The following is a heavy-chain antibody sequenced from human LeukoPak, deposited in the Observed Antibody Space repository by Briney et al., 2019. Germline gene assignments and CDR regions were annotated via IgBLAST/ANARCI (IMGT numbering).Heavy chain of an antibody. CDR1: GGSFSGYY. J-gene: IGHJ4*02. Sequence: SETLSLTCAVYGGSFSGYYWSWIRQPPGKGLEWIGEINHSGSTNYDPSLKSRVTISVDTSKNQFSLKLSSVTAADTAVYYCARGRGTDYWGQGTLVTVSS. CDR3: ARGRGTDY. D-gene: IGHD1-1*01. V-gene: IGHV4-34*01. CDR2: INHSGST.